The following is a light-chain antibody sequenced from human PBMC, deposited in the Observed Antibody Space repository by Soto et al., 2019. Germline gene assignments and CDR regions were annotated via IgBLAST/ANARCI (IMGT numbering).Light chain of an antibody. Sequence: PSSVSGSPGHSITISCSGTSNEVGSFYLVSWYQQNPGKAPELIIYEGNKRPSGVYNRFSGSNSGNTASLTISGLQDADEADYFCCSYEGLSTTYVFGNGTKVTVL. J-gene: IGLJ1*01. CDR1: SNEVGSFYL. V-gene: IGLV2-23*01. CDR3: CSYEGLSTTYV. CDR2: EGN.